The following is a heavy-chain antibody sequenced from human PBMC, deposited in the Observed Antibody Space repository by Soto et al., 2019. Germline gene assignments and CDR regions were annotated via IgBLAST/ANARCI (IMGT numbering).Heavy chain of an antibody. CDR3: ARVFGNFWSGYHIDY. CDR2: IYYSRST. V-gene: IGHV4-59*02. J-gene: IGHJ4*02. CDR1: GGSVSSSY. D-gene: IGHD3-3*01. Sequence: PSETLSLTCTVSGGSVSSSYWTWIRQPPGKGLEWIGHIYYSRSTYYNSSLKSRVTMSVDTSKNQFSLNLSSVTAADTAVYYCARVFGNFWSGYHIDYWGQGTLVTVSS.